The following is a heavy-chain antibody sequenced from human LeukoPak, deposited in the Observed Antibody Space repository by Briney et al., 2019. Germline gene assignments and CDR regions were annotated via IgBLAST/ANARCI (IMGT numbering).Heavy chain of an antibody. J-gene: IGHJ6*03. D-gene: IGHD5-12*01. CDR2: ISSSSSFI. CDR1: GFTFSSYS. V-gene: IGHV3-21*01. Sequence: PGGSLRLSCAASGFTFSSYSMNWVRQAPGKGLEWVSYISSSSSFIYYADSVKGRFTISRDNAKNSLYLQMNSLRAEDTAVYYCARDSGRGYVLRIRYYYYYMDVWGKGTTVTVSS. CDR3: ARDSGRGYVLRIRYYYYYMDV.